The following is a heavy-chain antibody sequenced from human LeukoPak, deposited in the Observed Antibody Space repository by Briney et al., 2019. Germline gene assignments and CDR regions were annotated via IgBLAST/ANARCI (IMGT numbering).Heavy chain of an antibody. V-gene: IGHV3-30*18. Sequence: PGGSLRPSCAAPGSTFSSYAMHWVRQAPARGREWVAFLSYDGSNKYYADSVKGRFTISRDNSKNTLYLQMNSLRAEDTAVYYCAKDQIVTPPPYYYYGMDVWGQGTTVTVSS. J-gene: IGHJ6*02. D-gene: IGHD3-22*01. CDR3: AKDQIVTPPPYYYYGMDV. CDR2: LSYDGSNK. CDR1: GSTFSSYA.